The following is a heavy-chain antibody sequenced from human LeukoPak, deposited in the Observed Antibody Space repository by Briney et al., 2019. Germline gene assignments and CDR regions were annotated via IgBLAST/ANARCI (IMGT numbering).Heavy chain of an antibody. D-gene: IGHD3-3*01. CDR2: IYYSGST. V-gene: IGHV4-59*08. Sequence: SETLSLTCTVSGRFISSYHWSWIRQPPGKGVEWIGYIYYSGSTNYNPSLKSRVTISVDTSKNQFSLKLSSVTVVDTDVYYCARHSGRNSRRFLEWSYYYYGMDVWGKGTTVTVSS. CDR3: ARHSGRNSRRFLEWSYYYYGMDV. CDR1: GRFISSYH. J-gene: IGHJ6*04.